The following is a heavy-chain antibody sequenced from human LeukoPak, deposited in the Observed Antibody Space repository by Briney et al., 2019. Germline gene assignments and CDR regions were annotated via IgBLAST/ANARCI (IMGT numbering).Heavy chain of an antibody. CDR2: IYTSGST. Sequence: SETLSLTCTVSGGSISSYYWSWIRQPAGKGLGWIGRIYTSGSTNYNPSLKSRVTMSVDTSKNQFSLKLSSVTAADTAVYYCARDHVDSGWYFSGTPPVCLDYWGQGTLVTVSS. CDR1: GGSISSYY. V-gene: IGHV4-4*07. J-gene: IGHJ4*02. CDR3: ARDHVDSGWYFSGTPPVCLDY. D-gene: IGHD6-19*01.